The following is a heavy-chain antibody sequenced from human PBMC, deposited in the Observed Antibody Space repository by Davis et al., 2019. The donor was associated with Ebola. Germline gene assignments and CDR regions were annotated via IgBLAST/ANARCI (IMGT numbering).Heavy chain of an antibody. V-gene: IGHV3-30*18. Sequence: GESLKISCAASGFTFSSYGMHWVRQAPGKGLEWVAVIPYDGSNKYYADSVTGRVTISVDNSKNTLYLQMNSLRAEDTAVYYWAKDGSDPETHYYYYGMDVWGQGTTVTVSS. CDR1: GFTFSSYG. CDR3: AKDGSDPETHYYYYGMDV. D-gene: IGHD6-19*01. CDR2: IPYDGSNK. J-gene: IGHJ6*02.